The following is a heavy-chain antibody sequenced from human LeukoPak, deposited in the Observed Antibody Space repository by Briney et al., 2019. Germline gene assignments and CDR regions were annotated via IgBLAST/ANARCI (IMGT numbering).Heavy chain of an antibody. Sequence: GGSLRLSCAASGFTFRTYGIHWVRQAPGKGLEWVATIQDDGRNEYYADSVKGRFSISRDTSKNMLYLQMNSLRVEDTAIYYCAKRGPPDGTKGNWIDPWAREPWSPSPQ. CDR3: AKRGPPDGTKGNWIDP. CDR2: IQDDGRNE. V-gene: IGHV3-30*02. D-gene: IGHD4/OR15-4a*01. J-gene: IGHJ5*02. CDR1: GFTFRTYG.